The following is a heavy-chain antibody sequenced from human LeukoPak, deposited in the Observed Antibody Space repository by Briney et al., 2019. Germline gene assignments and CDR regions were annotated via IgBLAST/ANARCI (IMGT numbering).Heavy chain of an antibody. Sequence: GGSLRLSCAASGFTFSSYEMNWVRQAPGKGLEWVSYISSSGSTIYYADSVKGRFTISRDNANNSLYLQMNSLRAEDTAVYYCARDSPKEQKSPYWGQGTLVTVSS. CDR1: GFTFSSYE. CDR3: ARDSPKEQKSPY. J-gene: IGHJ4*02. CDR2: ISSSGSTI. V-gene: IGHV3-48*03. D-gene: IGHD1-26*01.